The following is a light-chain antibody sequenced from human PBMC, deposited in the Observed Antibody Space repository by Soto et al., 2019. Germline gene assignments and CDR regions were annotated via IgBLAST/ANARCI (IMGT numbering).Light chain of an antibody. J-gene: IGKJ3*01. V-gene: IGKV3-11*01. Sequence: EIVLTQSPATLSLSPGERATLSCRASQSVSSSLAWYQQKPGQAPRLLIYDASNRATGIPARFSGSGSGTDFTLTISSLEPEDFAVYHCQQRSNWPPLFTFGPGTKVDIK. CDR3: QQRSNWPPLFT. CDR1: QSVSSS. CDR2: DAS.